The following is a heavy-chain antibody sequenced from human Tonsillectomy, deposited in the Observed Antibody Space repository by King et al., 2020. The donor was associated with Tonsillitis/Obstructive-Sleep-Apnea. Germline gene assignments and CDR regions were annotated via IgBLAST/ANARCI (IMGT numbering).Heavy chain of an antibody. J-gene: IGHJ3*02. CDR2: ISYDGSDK. CDR1: GVTFSHYA. Sequence: VQLVESGGGVVQPGRSRRLSCVASGVTFSHYAMNWVRQAPGKGLEWAALISYDGSDKYYADSVKGRFTISRDNSKNSVYLQMNFLRPKDTAVYYCAREEMDTISPAFDIWGQGTVVTVSS. D-gene: IGHD5-24*01. CDR3: AREEMDTISPAFDI. V-gene: IGHV3-30*04.